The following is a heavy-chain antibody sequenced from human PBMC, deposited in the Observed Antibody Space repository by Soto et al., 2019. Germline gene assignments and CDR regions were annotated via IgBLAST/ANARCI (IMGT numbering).Heavy chain of an antibody. CDR1: GGSISSYY. V-gene: IGHV4-59*01. Sequence: PSETLSLTCTVSGGSISSYYWSCIRQPPGKGLEWIGYIYYSGSTNYNPSLKSRVTISVDTSKNQFSLKLSSVTAADTAVYYCARDQGAISDVWGKGTTVTVSS. CDR2: IYYSGST. J-gene: IGHJ6*04. D-gene: IGHD3-3*01. CDR3: ARDQGAISDV.